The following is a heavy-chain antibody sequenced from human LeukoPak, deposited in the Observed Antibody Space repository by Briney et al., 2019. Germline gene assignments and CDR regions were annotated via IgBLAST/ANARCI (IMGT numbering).Heavy chain of an antibody. Sequence: ASVKVSCKASGYSFTGYYMHWVRQATGQGLEWMGWVNPRSGDAGYLQKFQGRLTITRDSSIDTAYMDLSGLNSEDTAVYYCARGVPLGYCTYGVCYPPYYFDYWGQGTLVTASS. V-gene: IGHV1-8*03. CDR3: ARGVPLGYCTYGVCYPPYYFDY. CDR2: VNPRSGDA. CDR1: GYSFTGYY. D-gene: IGHD2-8*01. J-gene: IGHJ4*02.